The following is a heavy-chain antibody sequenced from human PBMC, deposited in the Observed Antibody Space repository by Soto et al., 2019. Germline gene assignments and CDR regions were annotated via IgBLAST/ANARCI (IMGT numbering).Heavy chain of an antibody. Sequence: PAGSMRLSCAASGFTVSVNLMNWVRQAPGKGLEWVSVINSGGTTDYADSVKGRFTISRDISRNTLYLQMNSLRAEDTAVYYCVRENYYYGMDVWGQGTTVTVSS. J-gene: IGHJ6*02. V-gene: IGHV3-66*01. CDR3: VRENYYYGMDV. CDR2: INSGGTT. CDR1: GFTVSVNL.